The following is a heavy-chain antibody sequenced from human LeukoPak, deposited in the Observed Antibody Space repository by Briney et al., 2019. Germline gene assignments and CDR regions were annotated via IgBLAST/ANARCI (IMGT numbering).Heavy chain of an antibody. CDR3: ARLGGSGCSYGTDV. CDR2: ISGSGHSR. Sequence: GGSLSLYCAASAFTFSSYAMSWDRQAPGKGLEWVWVISGSGHSRYYADAVKGRFTMSIDNSKNTLYLQMNSMRVEDTAVYYCARLGGSGCSYGTDVWGQGTTVTVSS. CDR1: AFTFSSYA. V-gene: IGHV3-23*01. J-gene: IGHJ6*02. D-gene: IGHD5-18*01.